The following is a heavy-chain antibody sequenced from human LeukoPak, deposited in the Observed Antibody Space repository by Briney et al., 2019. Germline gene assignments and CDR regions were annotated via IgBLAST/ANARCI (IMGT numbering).Heavy chain of an antibody. CDR1: GFTVSSNY. Sequence: GGSLRLSCAASGFTVSSNYMSWVRQAPGKGLEWVSVIYSGGSTYYADSVKGRFTISRDNSKNTLYLQMNSLRAEDTAVYYCARDVANSGSRTHYYYYMDVWGKGTTVTVSS. J-gene: IGHJ6*03. D-gene: IGHD3-10*01. V-gene: IGHV3-53*01. CDR2: IYSGGST. CDR3: ARDVANSGSRTHYYYYMDV.